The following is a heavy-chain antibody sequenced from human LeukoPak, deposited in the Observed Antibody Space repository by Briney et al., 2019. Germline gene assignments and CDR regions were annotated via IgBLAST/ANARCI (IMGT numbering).Heavy chain of an antibody. CDR2: IYTSGGT. J-gene: IGHJ4*02. CDR3: ARWVFYYDTSGRGYYFDY. D-gene: IGHD3-22*01. V-gene: IGHV4-4*07. Sequence: SETLSLTRTVSRGSLGRYFWSWIRQPAGKGLEWIGRIYTSGGTVYNPSLKSRVTMSVDTSKNQFSLKLSSVTAAVAVEYYCARWVFYYDTSGRGYYFDYWGQGTLVTVSS. CDR1: RGSLGRYF.